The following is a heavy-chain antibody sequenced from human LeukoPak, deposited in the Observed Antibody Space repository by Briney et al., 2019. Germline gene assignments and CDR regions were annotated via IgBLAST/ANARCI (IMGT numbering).Heavy chain of an antibody. D-gene: IGHD2-15*01. CDR3: ARDFRDIVVVVAATHSYYYGMDV. Sequence: ASVKVSCKASGYTFTSYDINWVRQATGQGLEWMGWMNPNSGNTGYAQKFQGRVTITADKSTSTAYMELSSLRSEDTAVYYCARDFRDIVVVVAATHSYYYGMDVWGQGTTVTVSS. V-gene: IGHV1-8*01. J-gene: IGHJ6*02. CDR1: GYTFTSYD. CDR2: MNPNSGNT.